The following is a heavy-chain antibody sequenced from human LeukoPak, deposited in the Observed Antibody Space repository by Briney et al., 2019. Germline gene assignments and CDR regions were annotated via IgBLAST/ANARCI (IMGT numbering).Heavy chain of an antibody. CDR2: INPNSGGT. J-gene: IGHJ3*02. CDR1: GYTFTGYY. CDR3: AGLGYCSGGSCYGTGAFDI. D-gene: IGHD2-15*01. Sequence: ASVKVSCKASGYTFTGYYMHWVRQAPGQGLEWMGWINPNSGGTNYAQKFQGRVTMTRDTSISTAYMELSRLRSDDTAVYYCAGLGYCSGGSCYGTGAFDIWGQGTMLTVSS. V-gene: IGHV1-2*02.